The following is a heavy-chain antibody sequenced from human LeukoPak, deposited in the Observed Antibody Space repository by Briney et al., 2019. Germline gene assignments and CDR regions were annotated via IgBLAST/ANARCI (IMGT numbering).Heavy chain of an antibody. CDR3: EKDQSGYDPGE. CDR2: ISSNGGST. V-gene: IGHV3-64D*06. Sequence: GGSLRLSCSASGFTFSSYAMHWVRQAPGKGLEYVSAISSNGGSTYYADSVKGRFTISRDNSKNTLYLQMSSLRAEDTAVYYCEKDQSGYDPGEWGQGTLVTVSS. CDR1: GFTFSSYA. D-gene: IGHD5-12*01. J-gene: IGHJ4*02.